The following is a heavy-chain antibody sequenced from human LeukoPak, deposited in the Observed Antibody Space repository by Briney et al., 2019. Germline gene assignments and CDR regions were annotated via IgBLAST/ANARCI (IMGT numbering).Heavy chain of an antibody. V-gene: IGHV3-7*01. CDR1: GFTFSSYS. D-gene: IGHD4/OR15-4a*01. CDR3: ARDTLGEGEDANYAVYYFDY. J-gene: IGHJ4*02. CDR2: IKQDGNEK. Sequence: TGGSLRLSCAASGFTFSSYSMNWVRQAPGKGLEWVANIKQDGNEKYYADSVKGRFTISRDNAKNSLDLQMNSLRAEDTAVYYCARDTLGEGEDANYAVYYFDYWGQGTPVTVSS.